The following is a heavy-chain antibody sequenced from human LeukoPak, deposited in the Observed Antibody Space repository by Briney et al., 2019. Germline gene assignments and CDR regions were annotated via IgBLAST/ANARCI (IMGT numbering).Heavy chain of an antibody. CDR3: ARAGSDCSSTNCYMFAFDI. V-gene: IGHV4-59*01. J-gene: IGHJ3*02. CDR2: FYYSGST. D-gene: IGHD2-2*02. CDR1: GGSISSYY. Sequence: SGTLSLTCTVSGGSISSYYWSWIRQPPGKGLEWIGYFYYSGSTNYNPSLKSRVTISVDTSKNQFSLKLTSVTAADTAVYYCARAGSDCSSTNCYMFAFDIWGQGTMVTVSS.